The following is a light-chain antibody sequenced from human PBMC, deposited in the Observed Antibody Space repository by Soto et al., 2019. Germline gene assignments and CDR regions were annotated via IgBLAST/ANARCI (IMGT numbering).Light chain of an antibody. J-gene: IGKJ1*01. CDR3: QQYASYSPT. CDR1: QSINNW. Sequence: DIQMTQSPSTLSASVGYRVAITCRASQSINNWLAWYQLKPGKAPKLLIYDASTLESGVPSRFSGSGSGTEFTLTISSLQPDDFETYYCQQYASYSPTFGQGTKVDIK. V-gene: IGKV1-5*01. CDR2: DAS.